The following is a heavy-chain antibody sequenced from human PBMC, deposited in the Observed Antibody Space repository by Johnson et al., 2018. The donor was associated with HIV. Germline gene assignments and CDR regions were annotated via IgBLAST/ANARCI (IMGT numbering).Heavy chain of an antibody. D-gene: IGHD3-16*01. J-gene: IGHJ3*02. CDR2: LSYDGSAK. V-gene: IGHV3-30*04. CDR1: GFGFSSYA. CDR3: AKPPSMGADAFDI. Sequence: QVQLVESGGGVVQPGRSLRASCAASGFGFSSYAMHWVRQAPGKGLEWVASLSYDGSAKYYADSVKGRFTISRDISNKTVYLQMNSLGPEDPAVNYCAKPPSMGADAFDIWGQGTMVTVSS.